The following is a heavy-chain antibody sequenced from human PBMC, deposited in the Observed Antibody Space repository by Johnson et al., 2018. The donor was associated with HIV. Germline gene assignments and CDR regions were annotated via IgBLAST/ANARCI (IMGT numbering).Heavy chain of an antibody. CDR1: GFTFSSYA. V-gene: IGHV3-30*04. Sequence: QVQLVESGGGVVQPGRSLRLSCAASGFTFSSYAMHWVRQAPGKGLEWVAVISYDGSNKYYADSVKGRFTISRDNSKTTLYLQMNSLRAEDTAVYYCARDRWYSSSSGGVDDAFDIWGQGTMVTVSS. D-gene: IGHD6-6*01. CDR3: ARDRWYSSSSGGVDDAFDI. CDR2: ISYDGSNK. J-gene: IGHJ3*02.